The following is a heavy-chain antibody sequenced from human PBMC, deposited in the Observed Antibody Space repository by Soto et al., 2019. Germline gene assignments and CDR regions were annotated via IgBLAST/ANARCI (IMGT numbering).Heavy chain of an antibody. CDR3: ARGHCSSTSCYGSDYYYGLDV. Sequence: SSVKVSCKASGYTFTGYYMHWVRQAPGQGLEWMGWINPNSGDTSYAQKFQGRVTMTRDTSITTAYMELSRLRSDDTAVFYCARGHCSSTSCYGSDYYYGLDVWGQATTVTVSS. CDR2: INPNSGDT. D-gene: IGHD2-2*01. CDR1: GYTFTGYY. V-gene: IGHV1-2*02. J-gene: IGHJ6*02.